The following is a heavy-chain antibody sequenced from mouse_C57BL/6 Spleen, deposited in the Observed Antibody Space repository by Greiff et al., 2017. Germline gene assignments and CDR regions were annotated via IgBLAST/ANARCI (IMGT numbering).Heavy chain of an antibody. D-gene: IGHD2-2*01. CDR3: ARCVGYRALDY. V-gene: IGHV1-82*01. CDR2: IHPGDGDT. CDR1: GYAFSSSW. Sequence: VQLQQSGPELVKPGASVKISCKASGYAFSSSWMNWVKQRPGKGLEWIGRIHPGDGDTNYNGKFKGKATVTADKSSSTAYMQLSSLTSEDSAVYYCARCVGYRALDYWGQGTSVTVSS. J-gene: IGHJ4*01.